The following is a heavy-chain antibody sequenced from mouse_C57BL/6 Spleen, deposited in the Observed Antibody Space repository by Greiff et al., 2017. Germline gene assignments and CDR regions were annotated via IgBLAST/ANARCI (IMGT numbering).Heavy chain of an antibody. Sequence: QVQLQQSGAELVRPGTSVKMSCKASGYTFTNYWIRWVKQRPGHGLEWIGDIYPGGGYTNYNAKFKGKATLTADTSSSTAYMQFSSLTSEDSAIYYCARLDYGSSYGGAMDYWGQGTTVTVSS. CDR2: IYPGGGYT. J-gene: IGHJ4*01. CDR1: GYTFTNYW. D-gene: IGHD1-1*01. V-gene: IGHV1-63*01. CDR3: ARLDYGSSYGGAMDY.